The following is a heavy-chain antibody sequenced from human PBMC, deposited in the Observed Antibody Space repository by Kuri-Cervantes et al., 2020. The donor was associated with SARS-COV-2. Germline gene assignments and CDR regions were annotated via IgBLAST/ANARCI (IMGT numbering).Heavy chain of an antibody. D-gene: IGHD2-2*01. J-gene: IGHJ5*02. CDR3: ARGHIVVVPAARNWFDP. V-gene: IGHV4-34*01. CDR2: INHSGST. Sequence: GSLRLSCTVSGGSIHSSPYYWSWIRQPPGKGLEWIGEINHSGSTNYNPSLKSRVTISVDTSKNQSSLKLSSVTAADAAVYYCARGHIVVVPAARNWFDPWGQGTLVTVSS. CDR1: GGSIHSSPYY.